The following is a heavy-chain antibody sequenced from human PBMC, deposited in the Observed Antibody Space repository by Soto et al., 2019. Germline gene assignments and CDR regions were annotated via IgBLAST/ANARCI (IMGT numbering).Heavy chain of an antibody. V-gene: IGHV3-30-3*01. CDR2: MSYDGSRQ. CDR3: AREEYSAHYFDY. Sequence: QVQLVESGGGVVQPGRSLRLSCAASGFTFSNSPIHWVRQAPGKELEWVAVMSYDGSRQYYADSVKGRFTISRDNSKNTQYLQMNSLRVEDTAVYYCAREEYSAHYFDYWGQGTLVTVSS. D-gene: IGHD5-18*01. J-gene: IGHJ4*02. CDR1: GFTFSNSP.